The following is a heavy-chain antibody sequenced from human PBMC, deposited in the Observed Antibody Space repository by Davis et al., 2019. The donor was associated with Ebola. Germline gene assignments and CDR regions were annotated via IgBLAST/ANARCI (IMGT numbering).Heavy chain of an antibody. J-gene: IGHJ2*01. Sequence: SETLSLTCTVPGGSISSHYWTWIRQPPGKGLEWIGHIHYSGSTHYNPSLKSRVTTSVDTSKNQFSLSLSSVTAADTAVYYCARMPTVTADHWYFDLWGRGTLVAVSS. CDR2: IHYSGST. D-gene: IGHD4-17*01. V-gene: IGHV4-59*11. CDR3: ARMPTVTADHWYFDL. CDR1: GGSISSHY.